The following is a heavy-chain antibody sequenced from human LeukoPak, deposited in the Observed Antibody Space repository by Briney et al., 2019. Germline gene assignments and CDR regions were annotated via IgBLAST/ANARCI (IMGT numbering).Heavy chain of an antibody. V-gene: IGHV1-2*02. D-gene: IGHD3-22*01. CDR3: ARETYYYDSSGYPLDY. CDR2: INPNSGGT. CDR1: GYTFTCYY. J-gene: IGHJ4*02. Sequence: ASVKVSCKASGYTFTCYYMHWVRQAPGQGLEWMGWINPNSGGTNYAQKFQGRVTMTRDTSISTAYMELSRLRSDDTAVYYCARETYYYDSSGYPLDYWGQGTLVTVSS.